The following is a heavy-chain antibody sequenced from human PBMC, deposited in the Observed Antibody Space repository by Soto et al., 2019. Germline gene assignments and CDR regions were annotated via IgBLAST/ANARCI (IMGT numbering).Heavy chain of an antibody. J-gene: IGHJ5*01. Sequence: PGGSLRLSCSSSVFIYKDYAMSCVRHSPGKWLEWVSAISDSGGTTYSADSVKGRFTISRDNAKNTLYLEMNSLRVEDTAMYYCAKDLRYYGSGHSGWFESWRQGTQVNVSS. CDR1: VFIYKDYA. CDR3: AKDLRYYGSGHSGWFES. CDR2: ISDSGGTT. D-gene: IGHD3-10*01. V-gene: IGHV3-23*01.